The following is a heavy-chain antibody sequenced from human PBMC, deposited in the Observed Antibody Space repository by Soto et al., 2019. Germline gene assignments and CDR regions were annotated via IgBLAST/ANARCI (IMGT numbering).Heavy chain of an antibody. CDR2: FHSSGAT. V-gene: IGHV4-30-4*01. J-gene: IGHJ4*01. CDR1: GGSISSADYY. D-gene: IGHD3-10*01. CDR3: ASIWFGDFDY. Sequence: SETLSLTCTVSGGSISSADYYWSWIRQPPGKGLEWIGYFHSSGATYKDPSLKSRVTISVDTSKNQISLKLDSVTAADTAVYYCASIWFGDFDYWGNGTLVTVSS.